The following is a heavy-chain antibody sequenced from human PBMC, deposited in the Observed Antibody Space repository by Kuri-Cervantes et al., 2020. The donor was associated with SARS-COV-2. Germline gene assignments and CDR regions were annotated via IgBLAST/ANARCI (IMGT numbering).Heavy chain of an antibody. CDR3: ARAQYCSSTSCADY. J-gene: IGHJ4*02. D-gene: IGHD2-2*01. CDR2: INHSGST. CDR1: GGSFSGYY. Sequence: GSLRLSCAVYGGSFSGYYWSWIRQPPGKGLEWIGEINHSGSTYYNPSLKSRVTISVDTSKNQFSLKLSSVTPEDTAVYYCARAQYCSSTSCADYWGQGTLVTVSS. V-gene: IGHV4-34*01.